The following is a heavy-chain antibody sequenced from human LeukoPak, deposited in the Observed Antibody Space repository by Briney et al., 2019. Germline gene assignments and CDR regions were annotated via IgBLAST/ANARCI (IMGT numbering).Heavy chain of an antibody. CDR3: ARGVWEPDKYYYYYMDV. J-gene: IGHJ6*03. V-gene: IGHV3-30*04. D-gene: IGHD1-26*01. Sequence: PGGSLRLSCAASGFTFSSYAMHWVRQAPGKGLEWVAVISYDGSNKYYADSVKGRFTISRDNSKNTLYLQMNSLRAEDTAVYYCARGVWEPDKYYYYYMDVWGKGTTVTISS. CDR2: ISYDGSNK. CDR1: GFTFSSYA.